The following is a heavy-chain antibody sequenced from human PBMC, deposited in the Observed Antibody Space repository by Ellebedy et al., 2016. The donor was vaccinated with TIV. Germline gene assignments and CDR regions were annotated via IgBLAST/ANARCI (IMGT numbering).Heavy chain of an antibody. J-gene: IGHJ4*02. CDR1: GFTFSRYA. CDR2: ISNSGGNT. V-gene: IGHV3-23*01. D-gene: IGHD2-15*01. CDR3: VKGIGCSGGSCYEN. Sequence: GGSLRLSCAASGFTFSRYAMSWVRQAPGKGLKWVSSISNSGGNTYYADSVKGRFTISRDNSKNTLYLQMSSLRAEDTAVYYCVKGIGCSGGSCYENWGQGTLVTVSS.